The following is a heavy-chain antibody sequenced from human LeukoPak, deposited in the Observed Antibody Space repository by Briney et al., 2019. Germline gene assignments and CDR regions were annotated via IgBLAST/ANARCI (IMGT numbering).Heavy chain of an antibody. Sequence: SETLSLTCTVSGGSISSYYWSWIRQPAGKGLEWIGRIYTSGSTNYNPSLKSRVTMSVDTSKNQFSLKLSSVTAADTAVYYCARRFTMVRGDYFDYWGQGTLVTVSS. CDR1: GGSISSYY. J-gene: IGHJ4*02. V-gene: IGHV4-4*07. D-gene: IGHD3-10*01. CDR3: ARRFTMVRGDYFDY. CDR2: IYTSGST.